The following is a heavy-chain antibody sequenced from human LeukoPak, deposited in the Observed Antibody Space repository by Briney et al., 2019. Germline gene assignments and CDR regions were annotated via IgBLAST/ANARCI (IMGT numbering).Heavy chain of an antibody. CDR1: GFTFDDYA. CDR2: ISWNSGSI. CDR3: AKVVAVAGTSAFDI. J-gene: IGHJ3*02. D-gene: IGHD6-19*01. V-gene: IGHV3-9*01. Sequence: GGSLRLSCAASGFTFDDYAVHWVRQAPGKGLGWVSGISWNSGSIGYADSVKGRFTISRDNAKNSLYLQMNSLRAEDTALYYCAKVVAVAGTSAFDIWGQGTMVTVSS.